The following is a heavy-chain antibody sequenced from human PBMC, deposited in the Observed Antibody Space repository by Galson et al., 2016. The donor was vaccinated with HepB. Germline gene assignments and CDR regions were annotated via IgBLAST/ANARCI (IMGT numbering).Heavy chain of an antibody. CDR3: SSAEYYDLLTGYPTDSFHI. Sequence: SLRLSCAASGFTFSTYSMSWVRQAPGKGLEFVSYISSSSSIFYAGSVKGRFTISSDNANNSLFLQMNSLSAEDTAVYFCSSAEYYDLLTGYPTDSFHIWGQGTLVHVSS. V-gene: IGHV3-48*01. CDR1: GFTFSTYS. J-gene: IGHJ4*02. D-gene: IGHD3-9*01. CDR2: ISSSSSI.